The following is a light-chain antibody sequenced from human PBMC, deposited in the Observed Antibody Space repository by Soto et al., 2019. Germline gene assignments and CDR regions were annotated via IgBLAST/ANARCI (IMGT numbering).Light chain of an antibody. CDR2: GAS. Sequence: PPAFGASVRVNVTSSCLASQDIAGYLAWYQHKPGRTPELLIHGASRLQSGVPARFSGSGSGTDFTLSINSLQPEDFATYNCQQAYSSPVTAGQGTRLAI. J-gene: IGKJ5*01. CDR3: QQAYSSPVT. V-gene: IGKV1D-12*01. CDR1: QDIAGY.